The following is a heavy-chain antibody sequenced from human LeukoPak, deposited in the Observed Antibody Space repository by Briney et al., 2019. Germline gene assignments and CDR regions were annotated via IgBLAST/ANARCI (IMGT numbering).Heavy chain of an antibody. V-gene: IGHV3-7*01. CDR3: ARVGGSWELIL. D-gene: IGHD2-15*01. CDR1: GFTFNNFW. J-gene: IGHJ4*02. CDR2: INQDGSAE. Sequence: GGSLRLSCAASGFTFNNFWMSWVRQAPGKGLEWVANINQDGSAEYYVDSVKGRFTISRDNAKNSLYLQMNSLRAEDTAVYYCARVGGSWELILWGQGTLVTVS.